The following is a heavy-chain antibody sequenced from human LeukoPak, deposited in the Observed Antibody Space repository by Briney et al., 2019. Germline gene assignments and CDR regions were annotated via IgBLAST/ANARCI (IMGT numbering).Heavy chain of an antibody. CDR1: GYTFTCYY. V-gene: IGHV1-2*02. CDR3: GTLLSNGPFDY. CDR2: IYPNSGAT. J-gene: IGHJ4*02. Sequence: ASVKVSCKASGYTFTCYYMHWVRQAPGQGLEWRGYIYPNSGATKYAQKFQGRVTMTSDTSISTAYMDLSGLGSDDTAVYYCGTLLSNGPFDYWGQGSLVTVSS.